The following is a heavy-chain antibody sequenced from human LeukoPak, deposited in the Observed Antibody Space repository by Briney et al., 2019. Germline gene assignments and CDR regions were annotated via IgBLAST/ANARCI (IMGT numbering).Heavy chain of an antibody. J-gene: IGHJ4*02. CDR2: ISSSGSYI. D-gene: IGHD6-19*01. V-gene: IGHV3-21*01. Sequence: GGSLRLSCAASGFTFRSYTMNWVRQAPGKGLEWVSSISSSGSYIIYADSVKGRFTISRDNAKNSLYLQMNSLRAEDTAVYYCARDIRVYSSGWAKGDYFDYWGQGTLVTVSS. CDR3: ARDIRVYSSGWAKGDYFDY. CDR1: GFTFRSYT.